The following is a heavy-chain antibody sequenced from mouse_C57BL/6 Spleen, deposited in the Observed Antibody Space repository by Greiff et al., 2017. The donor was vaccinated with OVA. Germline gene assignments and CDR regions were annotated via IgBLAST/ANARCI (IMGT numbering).Heavy chain of an antibody. Sequence: WVRQSPGKGLEWLGVIWSGGSTDYNAAFISRLSISKDNSKSQVFFKMNSLQADDTAIYYCARNFDFDVWGTGTTVTVSS. CDR3: ARNFDFDV. J-gene: IGHJ1*03. CDR2: IWSGGST. V-gene: IGHV2-2*01.